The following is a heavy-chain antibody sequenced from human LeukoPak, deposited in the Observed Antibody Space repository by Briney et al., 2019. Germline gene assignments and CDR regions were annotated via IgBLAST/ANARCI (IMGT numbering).Heavy chain of an antibody. J-gene: IGHJ4*02. Sequence: GGSLRLSCAASGFTFNYYGMHWVRQAPGKGLEWVAVIWSDGSKKYYADSVKGRFTVSRDDSKSTLYLQMNSLRAEDTAVYYCAKRVTVTTKYFDSWGQGTLVTVSS. V-gene: IGHV3-33*06. CDR3: AKRVTVTTKYFDS. D-gene: IGHD4-17*01. CDR2: IWSDGSKK. CDR1: GFTFNYYG.